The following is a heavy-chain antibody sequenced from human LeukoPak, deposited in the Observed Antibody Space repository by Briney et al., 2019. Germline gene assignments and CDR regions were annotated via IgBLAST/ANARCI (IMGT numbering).Heavy chain of an antibody. CDR2: INDSGVT. CDR1: GGSFSGYY. CDR3: ARRLVDSSASQVSDH. J-gene: IGHJ4*02. D-gene: IGHD2-2*01. V-gene: IGHV4-34*01. Sequence: SETLSLTCAVYGGSFSGYYWSWIPQSPGGGLEWIGEINDSGVTNCNPSLESRVILSVDTSKNQFSLRLSSVTAADTAVYYCARRLVDSSASQVSDHWGQGTLVTVSS.